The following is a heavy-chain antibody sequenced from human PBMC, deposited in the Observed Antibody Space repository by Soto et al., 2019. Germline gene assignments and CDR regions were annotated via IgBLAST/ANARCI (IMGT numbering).Heavy chain of an antibody. J-gene: IGHJ5*02. CDR3: ARDQVTRTISSTPERKTNWFDP. Sequence: QVQLQESGPGLVKPSGTLSLTCAVSGGSISSSNWWSWVRQPPGKGLEWIGEIYHSGSTNYNPSRKKRVTISVDKSKNHFSLKQSPVTAADTAVYYCARDQVTRTISSTPERKTNWFDPWGQGTLVTVSS. D-gene: IGHD1-7*01. CDR2: IYHSGST. V-gene: IGHV4-4*02. CDR1: GGSISSSNW.